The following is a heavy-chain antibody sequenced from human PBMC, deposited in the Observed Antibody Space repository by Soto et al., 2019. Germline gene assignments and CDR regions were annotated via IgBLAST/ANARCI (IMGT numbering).Heavy chain of an antibody. CDR2: IWYDGSNK. Sequence: QVQLVESGGGVVQPGRSLRLSCAASGFTFSSYGMHWVRQAPGKGLEWVAVIWYDGSNKYYADSVKGRFTISRDNSKNALYLQMNSRRAEDTAVYYCGSGTYYYYGMDVWGQGTTVTVSS. CDR1: GFTFSSYG. D-gene: IGHD1-1*01. V-gene: IGHV3-33*01. J-gene: IGHJ6*02. CDR3: GSGTYYYYGMDV.